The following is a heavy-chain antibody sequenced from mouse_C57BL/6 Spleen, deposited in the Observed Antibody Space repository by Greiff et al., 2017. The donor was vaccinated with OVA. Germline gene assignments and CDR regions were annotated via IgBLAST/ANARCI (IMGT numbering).Heavy chain of an antibody. Sequence: QVQLQQPGAELVKPGASVKLSCKASGYTFTSYWMHWVKQRPGRGLEWIGRIDPNSGGNKYNEKFKSKAKLTVDKLSSTAYMQLSSLTSEDSAVYYCARDTTVVARGYFGVWGTGATVTVSS. V-gene: IGHV1-72*01. CDR3: ARDTTVVARGYFGV. CDR2: IDPNSGGN. D-gene: IGHD1-1*01. CDR1: GYTFTSYW. J-gene: IGHJ1*03.